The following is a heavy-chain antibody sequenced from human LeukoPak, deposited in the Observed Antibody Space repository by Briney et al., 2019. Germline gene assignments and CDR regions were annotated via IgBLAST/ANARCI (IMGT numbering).Heavy chain of an antibody. V-gene: IGHV4-59*08. D-gene: IGHD6-19*01. CDR1: GGSISTYF. Sequence: SETLSLTCTVSGGSISTYFWSWIRQPPGKGLEWIGYVYYSGSTNYNPSLKSRVTISVDTSKNQFSLKLTSVTAADTAVYYCARLDSSGWLDYWGQGTLVTVSS. CDR3: ARLDSSGWLDY. CDR2: VYYSGST. J-gene: IGHJ4*02.